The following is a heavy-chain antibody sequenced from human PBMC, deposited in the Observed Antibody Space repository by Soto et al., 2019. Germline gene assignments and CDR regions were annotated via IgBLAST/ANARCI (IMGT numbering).Heavy chain of an antibody. CDR3: ARVMITFGPISAFDI. V-gene: IGHV4-31*03. CDR2: IYYSGST. J-gene: IGHJ3*02. D-gene: IGHD3-16*01. CDR1: GDSISSGAYY. Sequence: PSETLSLTCTVSGDSISSGAYYWSWIRQPPGMGLEWIGYIYYSGSTSYNPSLKSRVTISVDTSKNQFSLKLSSVTAADTAVYYCARVMITFGPISAFDIWGQGTMVTVSS.